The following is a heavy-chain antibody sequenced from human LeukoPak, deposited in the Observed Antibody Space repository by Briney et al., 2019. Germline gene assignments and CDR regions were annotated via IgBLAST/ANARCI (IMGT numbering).Heavy chain of an antibody. CDR3: ARASRQFQDAFDI. V-gene: IGHV3-66*01. Sequence: GGSLRLSCAASGFTVSSNYMGWVRQAPGKGLEWVSAIYSGGTTDSVDSVKGRFTISRDDSKNTLYLQMNSLRAEDTAVYYCARASRQFQDAFDIWGQGTMVTVSS. CDR2: IYSGGTT. CDR1: GFTVSSNY. J-gene: IGHJ3*02. D-gene: IGHD5-24*01.